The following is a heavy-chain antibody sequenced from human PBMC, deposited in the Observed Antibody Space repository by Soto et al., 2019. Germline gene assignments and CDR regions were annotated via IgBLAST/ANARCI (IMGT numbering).Heavy chain of an antibody. D-gene: IGHD3-22*01. CDR2: IRSEAYGGTP. V-gene: IGHV3-49*03. J-gene: IGHJ4*01. CDR1: GFSFRDYA. CDR3: FTLPRNRRGYPFYC. Sequence: QPGGSLRLSCAGSGFSFRDYALTWFRQTPGKGLECVGFIRSEAYGGTPDYAASVQGRFTISRDDFRGVAYLQMDSLRSEDTGVNYCFTLPRNRRGYPFYCWGHGTQFVVSS.